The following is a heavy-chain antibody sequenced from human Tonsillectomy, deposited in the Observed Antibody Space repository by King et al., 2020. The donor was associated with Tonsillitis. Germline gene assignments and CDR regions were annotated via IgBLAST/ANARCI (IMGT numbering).Heavy chain of an antibody. Sequence: VQLVESGGGLVKPGGSLRLSCEVSGFTFSTYNMHWVRQAPGKGLEWVSSITRSSYYIYYADSVKGRFTISRDNAKNSLYLQMNSLRAEDTAVYYCARGVTGGDDCLTGFEVGGFAYWGQGTLVTVSS. V-gene: IGHV3-21*01. D-gene: IGHD3-9*01. J-gene: IGHJ4*02. CDR1: GFTFSTYN. CDR3: ARGVTGGDDCLTGFEVGGFAY. CDR2: ITRSSYYI.